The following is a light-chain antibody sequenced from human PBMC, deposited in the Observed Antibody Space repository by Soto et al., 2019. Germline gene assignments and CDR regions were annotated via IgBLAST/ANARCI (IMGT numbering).Light chain of an antibody. V-gene: IGLV2-14*01. CDR3: TSYTPTGALV. CDR1: NTDVGGYND. CDR2: EVR. J-gene: IGLJ3*02. Sequence: QSALTQPASVSGSPGQSITVSCTGTNTDVGGYNDVSWYQHRPGKAPRLMSYEVRNRLSGVSNRISGSQSGNTASLTISGLQSEEEADYYCTSYTPTGALVFGSGTKLTVL.